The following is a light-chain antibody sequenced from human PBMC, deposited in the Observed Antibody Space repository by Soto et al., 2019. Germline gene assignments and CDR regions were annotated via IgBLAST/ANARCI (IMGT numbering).Light chain of an antibody. J-gene: IGKJ4*02. CDR2: LGS. CDR3: MQALQGPPT. Sequence: DIVMTQSPLSLPVTPGEPASISCRSSQSLMHNNGQNCLDWYLQKPGQSPQLLIHLGSVRASGVPDRFSGSVSGTDFTLKISRVEAEDVGVYYCMQALQGPPTFGGGTKVEIK. CDR1: QSLMHNNGQNC. V-gene: IGKV2-28*01.